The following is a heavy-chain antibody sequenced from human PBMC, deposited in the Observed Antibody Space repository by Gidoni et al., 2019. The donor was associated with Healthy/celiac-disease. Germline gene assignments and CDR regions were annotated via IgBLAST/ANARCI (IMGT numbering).Heavy chain of an antibody. CDR3: TTMLDYGDLGVKEK. D-gene: IGHD4-17*01. Sequence: EVQLVESGGGLVNPWGSLRLSCAASGFTFNKAWMNWVRQAPGKGLEWVGRIKSKTDGGTTAYAAPVKGRFTISRDDSKNTLYLQMNSLKIEDTAVYYCTTMLDYGDLGVKEKWGQGTLVTVSS. CDR2: IKSKTDGGTT. CDR1: GFTFNKAW. V-gene: IGHV3-15*01. J-gene: IGHJ4*02.